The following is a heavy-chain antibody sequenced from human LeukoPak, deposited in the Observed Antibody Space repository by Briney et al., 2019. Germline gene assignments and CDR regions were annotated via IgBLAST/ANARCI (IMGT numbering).Heavy chain of an antibody. V-gene: IGHV3-21*01. Sequence: GGSLRLSCAASGFPFSSYSMNWVRQATGKGLEWVSSISGSSTYIYYADSVKGRFTISRDNAKNSLYLQMNSLRAEDTAVYYCASTQSFDYWGQGTLVTVSS. CDR1: GFPFSSYS. CDR3: ASTQSFDY. CDR2: ISGSSTYI. J-gene: IGHJ4*02.